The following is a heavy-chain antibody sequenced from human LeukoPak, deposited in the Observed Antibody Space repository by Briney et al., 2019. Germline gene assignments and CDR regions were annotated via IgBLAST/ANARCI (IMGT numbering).Heavy chain of an antibody. J-gene: IGHJ4*02. Sequence: GASVKVSCKASGYTFTSYYMHWVRQAPGQGLEWMGVINPSAGSTTYAKIFQGRVTMTRDTSTSTVYMELSSLRSEDTAVYYCARVRSGSYFPYFDYWGQGTPVTVSS. CDR1: GYTFTSYY. V-gene: IGHV1-46*01. CDR3: ARVRSGSYFPYFDY. CDR2: INPSAGST. D-gene: IGHD1-26*01.